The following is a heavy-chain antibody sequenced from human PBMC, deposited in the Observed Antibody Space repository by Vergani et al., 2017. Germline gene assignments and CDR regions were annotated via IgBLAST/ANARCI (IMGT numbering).Heavy chain of an antibody. D-gene: IGHD2-2*01. V-gene: IGHV3-23*01. CDR3: AKDAIVVVPAWYFDL. CDR2: ISGSGGST. J-gene: IGHJ2*01. Sequence: EVRLLESGGGLVQPGGSLRLSCAASGFTFSSYAMSWVRQAPGKGLEWVSVISGSGGSTYYADSVKGRFTISRDNSKNTLYLQMNSLRADDTAVYYCAKDAIVVVPAWYFDLWGRGTLVTVSS. CDR1: GFTFSSYA.